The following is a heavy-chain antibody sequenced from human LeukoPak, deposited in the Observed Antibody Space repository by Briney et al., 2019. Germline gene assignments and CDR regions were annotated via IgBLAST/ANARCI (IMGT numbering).Heavy chain of an antibody. D-gene: IGHD2/OR15-2a*01. Sequence: GGSLRLSCAASGFTLSNSWMHWVRQAPGKGLVWVSRIDPDGNTDYADSVKGRFTISRDNAKNTLYLQMHSLRAEDTAVYRCARDVRGPHDFWGQGTLVTVSS. J-gene: IGHJ4*02. CDR1: GFTLSNSW. V-gene: IGHV3-74*01. CDR2: IDPDGNT. CDR3: ARDVRGPHDF.